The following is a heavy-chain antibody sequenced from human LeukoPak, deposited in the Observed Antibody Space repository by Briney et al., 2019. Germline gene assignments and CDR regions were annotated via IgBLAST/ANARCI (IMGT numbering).Heavy chain of an antibody. CDR1: GFTFSSYA. D-gene: IGHD3-10*01. J-gene: IGHJ4*02. V-gene: IGHV3-30*04. CDR2: ISYDGSNK. CDR3: AKDRRAGSYDY. Sequence: PGGSLRLSCVVSGFTFSSYAMHWVRQVPGKGLEWVALISYDGSNKYYADSVKGRFTISRDNSKNTLYLQMNSLRAEDTAVYYCAKDRRAGSYDYWGQGTLVTVSS.